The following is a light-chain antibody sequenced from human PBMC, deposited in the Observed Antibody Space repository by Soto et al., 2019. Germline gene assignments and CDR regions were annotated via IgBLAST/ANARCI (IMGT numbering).Light chain of an antibody. V-gene: IGKV3-11*01. J-gene: IGKJ5*01. Sequence: EIVFWQSPRTPSLSPGGRATLSCGASESVSSGFLAWYQQTPGQSPRLLIYGASNRASGIPDRFIGSGSGTDFTLTISSLEPEDFAVYYCQQRQYWPPITFGQGTRLEIK. CDR1: ESVSSGF. CDR3: QQRQYWPPIT. CDR2: GAS.